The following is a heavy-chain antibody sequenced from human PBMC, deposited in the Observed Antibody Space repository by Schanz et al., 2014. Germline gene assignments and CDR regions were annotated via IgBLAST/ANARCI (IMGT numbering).Heavy chain of an antibody. J-gene: IGHJ3*02. D-gene: IGHD3-16*01. CDR2: IGRRGQVI. Sequence: LVESGGGVVQPGRSLRLSCAASGFTFSSYGMHWVRQVPGKGLEWVACIGRRGQVIYYADSMEGRFTISRDNAQNSLFLQMNSLRVEDTAVYYCARSYHDDDDYTRALDMWGQGTMVTVSS. V-gene: IGHV3-21*02. CDR1: GFTFSSYG. CDR3: ARSYHDDDDYTRALDM.